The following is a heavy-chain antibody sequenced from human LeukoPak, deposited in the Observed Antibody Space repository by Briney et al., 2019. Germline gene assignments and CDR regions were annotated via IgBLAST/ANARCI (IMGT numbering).Heavy chain of an antibody. CDR1: GFTFSSYA. CDR3: AKDTSVAEQGSDPYYFDY. V-gene: IGHV3-23*01. Sequence: PGGSLRLSCAASGFTFSSYAMSWVRQAPGKGLEWVSAISGSGGSTYYADSVKGRFTISRDNSKNTLYLQMNSLRAEDTAVYYCAKDTSVAEQGSDPYYFDYWGQGTLVTVSS. CDR2: ISGSGGST. J-gene: IGHJ4*02. D-gene: IGHD6-19*01.